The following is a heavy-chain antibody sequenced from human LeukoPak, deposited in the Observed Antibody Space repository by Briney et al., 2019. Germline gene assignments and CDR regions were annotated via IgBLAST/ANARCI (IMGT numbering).Heavy chain of an antibody. CDR3: ARVRGSARYYYGMDV. D-gene: IGHD3-10*01. CDR2: IDRSGST. Sequence: GGSLRLSCAASGFTVSSNYMSWVRQATGKGLEWVSVIDRSGSTYYANSVKGRFTMSRDNSKDTLYLQRNSLRAEDTAVYYCARVRGSARYYYGMDVWGQGTTVTVSS. V-gene: IGHV3-66*01. J-gene: IGHJ6*02. CDR1: GFTVSSNY.